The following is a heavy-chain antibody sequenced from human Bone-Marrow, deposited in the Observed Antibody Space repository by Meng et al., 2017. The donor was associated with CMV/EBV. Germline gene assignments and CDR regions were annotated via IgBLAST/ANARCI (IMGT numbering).Heavy chain of an antibody. D-gene: IGHD2-21*01. CDR2: IYYSGST. CDR1: GGSISSGGYY. V-gene: IGHV4-31*03. CDR3: AVLWRGRVDY. Sequence: LRLSCTVSGGSISSGGYYWSWIRQHPGKGLEWIGYIYYSGSTYYNPSLKSRVTISVDTSKNQFSLKLSSVTAADTAVYYCAVLWRGRVDYWGQGTLVTVSS. J-gene: IGHJ4*02.